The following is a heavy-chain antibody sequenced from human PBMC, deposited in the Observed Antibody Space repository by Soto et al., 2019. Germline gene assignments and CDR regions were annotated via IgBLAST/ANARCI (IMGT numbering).Heavy chain of an antibody. CDR1: GYTFTSYY. V-gene: IGHV1-46*01. D-gene: IGHD3-10*01. CDR2: INPSGGST. CDR3: ATIARPYYYGSGSYDWFDP. Sequence: ASVKVSCKASGYTFTSYYMHWVRQAPGQGLDWMGIINPSGGSTSYAQKFQGRVTMTRDTSTDTAYMELSSLRSEDTAVYYCATIARPYYYGSGSYDWFDPWGQGTLVTVSS. J-gene: IGHJ5*02.